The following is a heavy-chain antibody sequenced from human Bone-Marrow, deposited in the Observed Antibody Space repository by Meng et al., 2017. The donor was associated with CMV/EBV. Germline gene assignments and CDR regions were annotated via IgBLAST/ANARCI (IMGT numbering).Heavy chain of an antibody. CDR2: IPFDSNNQ. J-gene: IGHJ4*02. Sequence: GGSLRLSCTASGFAFNAYPMHWVRQAPGKGLEWVALIPFDSNNQYYTDSVKGRFTISRDNSRNTLYLHMKRLRPDDTSVYFCAREEAVVAAAFDLWGQGTRVTGSS. CDR1: GFAFNAYP. D-gene: IGHD2-2*01. CDR3: AREEAVVAAAFDL. V-gene: IGHV3-30-3*01.